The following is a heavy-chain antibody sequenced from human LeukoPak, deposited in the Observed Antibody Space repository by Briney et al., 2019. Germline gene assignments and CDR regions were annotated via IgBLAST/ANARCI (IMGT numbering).Heavy chain of an antibody. Sequence: SVKVSCKASGGTFSSYAISWVRQAPGQGLEWMGGIIPIFGTANYAQKFQGRVTITTDTSTSTAYMELRSLRSDDTAVYYCASSNQRGYSGYDLDYWGQGTLVTVSS. J-gene: IGHJ4*02. CDR3: ASSNQRGYSGYDLDY. V-gene: IGHV1-69*05. D-gene: IGHD5-12*01. CDR1: GGTFSSYA. CDR2: IIPIFGTA.